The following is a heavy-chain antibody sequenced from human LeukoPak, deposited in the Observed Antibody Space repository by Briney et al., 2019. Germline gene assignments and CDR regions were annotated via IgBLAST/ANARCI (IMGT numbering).Heavy chain of an antibody. Sequence: ASVKVSCKASGGTFSSYAISWVRQAPGQGLEWMGGIIPIFGTANYAQKFQGRVTITADESTSTAYMELSSLRSEDTAVYYCARETPPYCGGDCYHFDYWGQGTLVTVSS. CDR1: GGTFSSYA. V-gene: IGHV1-69*13. CDR2: IIPIFGTA. D-gene: IGHD2-21*02. CDR3: ARETPPYCGGDCYHFDY. J-gene: IGHJ4*02.